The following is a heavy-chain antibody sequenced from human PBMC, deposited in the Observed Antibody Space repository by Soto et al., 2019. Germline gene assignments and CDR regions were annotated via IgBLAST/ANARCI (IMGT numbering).Heavy chain of an antibody. CDR3: ASGHDAYKVRY. CDR1: GGSISSGGTGSY. V-gene: IGHV4-31*03. Sequence: QVQLQESGPGLVKPSQTLSLTCTVSGGSISSGGTGSYWTWIRQLPGKGLEWIGYIYYTGNTYYIPSLKSRPTISIDRSESQFSLKLTSVTAADTAVYFCASGHDAYKVRYWGQGTLVTVSS. D-gene: IGHD1-1*01. J-gene: IGHJ4*02. CDR2: IYYTGNT.